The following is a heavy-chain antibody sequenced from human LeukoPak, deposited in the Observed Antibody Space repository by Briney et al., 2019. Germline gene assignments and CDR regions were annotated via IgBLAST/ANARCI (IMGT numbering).Heavy chain of an antibody. D-gene: IGHD3-10*02. Sequence: GGSLRLSCAASGFTFSDYSMNWVRQAPGKGLEWVSYISSSGSTIYYADSVKGRFTISRDNAKNSLYLQMNSLRAEDTAVYYCAELGITMIGGVWGKGTTVTVSS. CDR2: ISSSGSTI. CDR3: AELGITMIGGV. CDR1: GFTFSDYS. V-gene: IGHV3-48*04. J-gene: IGHJ6*04.